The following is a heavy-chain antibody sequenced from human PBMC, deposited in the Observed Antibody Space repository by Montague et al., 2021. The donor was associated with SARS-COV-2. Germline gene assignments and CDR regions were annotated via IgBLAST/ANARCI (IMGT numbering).Heavy chain of an antibody. J-gene: IGHJ4*02. CDR1: GGSFSDYH. CDR2: INYGGST. CDR3: ARGAPGY. D-gene: IGHD1-1*01. Sequence: ETLSLTCAVYGGSFSDYHWAWIRQYPGGGLEWIGQINYGGSTKYNPSLRSRVTISIDTSKNQFSLKLTSVTAADTAVYYCARGAPGYWGQGTLVTVSS. V-gene: IGHV4-34*01.